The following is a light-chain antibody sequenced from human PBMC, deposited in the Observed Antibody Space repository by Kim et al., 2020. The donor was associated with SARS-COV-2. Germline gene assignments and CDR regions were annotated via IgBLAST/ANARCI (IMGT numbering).Light chain of an antibody. V-gene: IGLV2-14*04. J-gene: IGLJ3*02. CDR3: TSYTSSITWV. CDR1: RSDVGCYNY. Sequence: SITLSCTGTRSDVGCYNYVSWYQQHPGKAPKLMLYAVSKRPSGVSNRFSGSKSGNTASLTISGLQAEDEADYYCTSYTSSITWVFGGGTQLTVL. CDR2: AVS.